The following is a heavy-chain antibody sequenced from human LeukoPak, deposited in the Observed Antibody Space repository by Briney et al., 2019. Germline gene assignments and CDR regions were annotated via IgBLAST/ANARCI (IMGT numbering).Heavy chain of an antibody. V-gene: IGHV4-31*03. D-gene: IGHD3-3*01. J-gene: IGHJ6*03. CDR2: IYYSGST. CDR3: ARERRITIFGVVTTQYYYYMDV. CDR1: GGSISSGGYY. Sequence: PSETLSLTCTVSGGSISSGGYYWSWIRQHPGKGLEWIGYIYYSGSTYYNPSLKSRVTISVDTSKNQFFLKLSSVTAADTAVYYCARERRITIFGVVTTQYYYYMDVWGKGTTVTVSS.